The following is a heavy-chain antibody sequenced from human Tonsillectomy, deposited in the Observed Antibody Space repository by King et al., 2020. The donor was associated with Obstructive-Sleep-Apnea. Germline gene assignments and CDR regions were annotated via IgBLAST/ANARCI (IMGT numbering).Heavy chain of an antibody. CDR1: GFTFSNFW. V-gene: IGHV3-7*03. CDR3: ASRPPAETYFGVFDF. Sequence: VQLVESVGGLVQPGGSLSLSCAASGFTFSNFWMTWVRQAPGKGPEWVSNINQDGSETYYLDSVGGRFTISRDNAKNSLYLQMNNLRAEDTAVYYCASRPPAETYFGVFDFWGQGALVTVSS. CDR2: INQDGSET. J-gene: IGHJ4*02. D-gene: IGHD3-10*01.